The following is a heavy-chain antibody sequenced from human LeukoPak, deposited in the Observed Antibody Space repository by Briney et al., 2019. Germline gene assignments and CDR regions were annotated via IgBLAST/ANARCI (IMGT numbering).Heavy chain of an antibody. CDR2: IKSKTDGGTT. CDR1: GFTFTNAW. Sequence: PGGSLRLSCAASGFTFTNAWMNWVRQAPGKGLEWVGRIKSKTDGGTTDYAAPVKGRFTISRDDSKNTLYLQMNSLKTEDTAVYYCTTVASIVVVPAASYYYYYGMDVWGQGTTVTVSS. V-gene: IGHV3-15*07. D-gene: IGHD2-2*01. CDR3: TTVASIVVVPAASYYYYYGMDV. J-gene: IGHJ6*02.